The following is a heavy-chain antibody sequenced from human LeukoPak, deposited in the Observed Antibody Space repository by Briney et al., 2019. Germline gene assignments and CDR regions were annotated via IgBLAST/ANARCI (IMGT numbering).Heavy chain of an antibody. Sequence: GGSLRLSRTAPGFTFSSYAIHWIRQAPGKGLEWVALVWHDGSNRYYADSVKGRFTISRDNSKNTVYLQMNSLRAEDTAVYYCARELFGSGSCPDYWGQGTLVTVSS. J-gene: IGHJ4*02. CDR2: VWHDGSNR. V-gene: IGHV3-33*01. CDR3: ARELFGSGSCPDY. CDR1: GFTFSSYA. D-gene: IGHD3-10*01.